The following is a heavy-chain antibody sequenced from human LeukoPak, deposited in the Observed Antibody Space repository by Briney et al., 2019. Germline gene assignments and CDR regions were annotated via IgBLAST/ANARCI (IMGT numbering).Heavy chain of an antibody. J-gene: IGHJ4*02. V-gene: IGHV4-39*01. CDR2: VYYTGSA. Sequence: SETLSLTCTISGGSITTSNYYWGSIRQPPGMGVEWIGTVYYTGSAWYNLSLRIRVTMSADTSRSQISLNLISVSAADTAVYYCVGHGQMTQGGFDSWGQGTLVTVSS. CDR1: GGSITTSNYY. D-gene: IGHD3-16*01. CDR3: VGHGQMTQGGFDS.